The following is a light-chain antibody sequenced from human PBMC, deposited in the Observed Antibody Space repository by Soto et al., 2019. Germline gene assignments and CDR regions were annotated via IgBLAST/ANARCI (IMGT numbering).Light chain of an antibody. CDR1: SSNIGRNT. Sequence: QSVLTQPPSASGTPGQRVTISCSGSSSNIGRNTVDWYQHLPGTAPKLLIYSNDQRPSGVPDRFSGSKSGTSASLAISGLQSEDEADYYCAAWDDSLNGLVFGTGTKLTGL. J-gene: IGLJ1*01. CDR3: AAWDDSLNGLV. V-gene: IGLV1-44*01. CDR2: SND.